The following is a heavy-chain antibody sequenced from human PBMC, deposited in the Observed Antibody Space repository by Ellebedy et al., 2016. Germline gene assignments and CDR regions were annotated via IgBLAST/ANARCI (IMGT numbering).Heavy chain of an antibody. Sequence: SQTLSLTXAISGDSVSSNSVAWNWIRQSPSRGLEWLGRTYYRSRWYNDYAVSVKSRMIISPDTSKNQFSLQLNSVTPEDTAVYYCATWDHEAGYFDYWGQGILVTVSS. D-gene: IGHD1-26*01. V-gene: IGHV6-1*01. CDR2: TYYRSRWYN. CDR3: ATWDHEAGYFDY. CDR1: GDSVSSNSVA. J-gene: IGHJ4*02.